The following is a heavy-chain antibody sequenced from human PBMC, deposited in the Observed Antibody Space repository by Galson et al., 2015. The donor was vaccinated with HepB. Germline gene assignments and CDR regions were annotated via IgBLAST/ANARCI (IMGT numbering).Heavy chain of an antibody. CDR2: ISAYNGNT. V-gene: IGHV1-18*01. CDR1: GYTFTSYG. Sequence: SVKVSCKAPGYTFTSYGISWVRQAPGQGLEWMGWISAYNGNTNYAQQLQGRVTMTTDTSTSTAYMELRSLRSDDTAVYYCARSLYSNYDYYYYYMDVWGKGTTVTVSS. D-gene: IGHD4-11*01. CDR3: ARSLYSNYDYYYYYMDV. J-gene: IGHJ6*03.